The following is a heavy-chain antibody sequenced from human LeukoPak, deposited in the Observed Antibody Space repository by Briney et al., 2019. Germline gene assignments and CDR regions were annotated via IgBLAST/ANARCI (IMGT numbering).Heavy chain of an antibody. D-gene: IGHD1-26*01. CDR1: GGSISSGSYY. J-gene: IGHJ4*02. CDR3: ARSPPGGEWELPRIIDY. V-gene: IGHV4-61*02. Sequence: PSQTLSLTCTVSGGSISSGSYYWSWIRQPAGKGLEWIGRIYISGSTNYNPSLKSRVTMSVDTSKNQFSLKLSSVTAADTAVYYCARSPPGGEWELPRIIDYWGQGTLVTVSS. CDR2: IYISGST.